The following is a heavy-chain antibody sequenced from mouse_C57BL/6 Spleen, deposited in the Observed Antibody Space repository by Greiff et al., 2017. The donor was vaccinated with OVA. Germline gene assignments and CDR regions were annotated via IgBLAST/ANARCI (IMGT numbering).Heavy chain of an antibody. V-gene: IGHV14-4*01. CDR1: GFNIKDDY. Sequence: VQLKQSGAELVRPGASVKLSCTASGFNIKDDYMHWVKQRPEQGLEWIGWIDPENGDTEYASKFQGKATITADTSSNTAYLPLSSLTSEDTAVYYFTVYYGNYSFDYWGQGTTLTVSS. CDR3: TVYYGNYSFDY. J-gene: IGHJ2*01. D-gene: IGHD2-1*01. CDR2: IDPENGDT.